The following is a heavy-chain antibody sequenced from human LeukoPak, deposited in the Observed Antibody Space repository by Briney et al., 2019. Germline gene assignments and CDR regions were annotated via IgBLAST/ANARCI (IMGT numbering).Heavy chain of an antibody. CDR1: GFTFGDYA. Sequence: GGSLRLSCTASGFTFGDYAMSWFRQAPGKGLEWVGFIRSKAYGGTTEYAASVKGRFTISRDDSKSIAYLQMNSLKTEDTAVYYCTRDPERPYSSSWGYDYWGQGTLVTVSS. J-gene: IGHJ4*02. CDR3: TRDPERPYSSSWGYDY. D-gene: IGHD6-13*01. CDR2: IRSKAYGGTT. V-gene: IGHV3-49*03.